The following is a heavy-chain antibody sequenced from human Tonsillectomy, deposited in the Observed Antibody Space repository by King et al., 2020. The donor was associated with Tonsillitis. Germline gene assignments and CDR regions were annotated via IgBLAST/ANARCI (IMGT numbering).Heavy chain of an antibody. CDR2: ISSSGSTI. Sequence: VQLVESGGGLVQPGGSLRLSCAASGFTFSSYEMNWVRQAPGKGLEWVSYISSSGSTIYYADSVKGRFTISRDNAKNSLYLQMNSLRAEDTAVYYCARDPGELRGGYYFDYWGQGTLVTVSS. J-gene: IGHJ4*02. D-gene: IGHD1-26*01. V-gene: IGHV3-48*03. CDR1: GFTFSSYE. CDR3: ARDPGELRGGYYFDY.